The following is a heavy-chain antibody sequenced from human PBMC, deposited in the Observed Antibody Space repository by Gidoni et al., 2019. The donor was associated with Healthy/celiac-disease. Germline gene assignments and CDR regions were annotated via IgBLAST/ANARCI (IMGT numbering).Heavy chain of an antibody. Sequence: QVQLVESGGGVVQPGRSLRLSCAASGFTFSSYAMHWVRQAPGKGLEWVAVISYDGSNKYYADSVKGRFTISRDNSKNTLYLQMNSLRAEDTAVYYCARDGDEMTTMIDYWGQGTLVTVSS. CDR1: GFTFSSYA. CDR2: ISYDGSNK. D-gene: IGHD4-4*01. CDR3: ARDGDEMTTMIDY. J-gene: IGHJ4*02. V-gene: IGHV3-30-3*01.